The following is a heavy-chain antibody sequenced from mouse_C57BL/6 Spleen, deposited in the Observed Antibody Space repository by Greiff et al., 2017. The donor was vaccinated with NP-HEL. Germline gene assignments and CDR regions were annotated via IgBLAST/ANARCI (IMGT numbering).Heavy chain of an antibody. CDR1: GYTFTDYE. Sequence: QVQLQQSGAELVRPGASVTLSCKASGYTFTDYEMHWVKQTPVHGLEWIGAIDPETGGTAYNQKFKGKAILTADKSSSTAYMELRSLTSEDSAVYYCTREGNYCGSSYGFAYWGQGTLVTVSA. J-gene: IGHJ3*01. CDR3: TREGNYCGSSYGFAY. V-gene: IGHV1-15*01. D-gene: IGHD1-1*01. CDR2: IDPETGGT.